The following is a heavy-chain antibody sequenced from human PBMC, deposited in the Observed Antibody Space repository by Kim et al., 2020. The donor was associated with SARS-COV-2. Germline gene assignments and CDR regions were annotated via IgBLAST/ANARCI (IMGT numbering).Heavy chain of an antibody. CDR3: ARDAYFDDSGFYGLDS. Sequence: GGSLRLSCTPSGFTVDDYGMSWVRQVPGKGLEWVAGITWDGRGIGYADSVKGRFTISRDSARNFLHLQMDSLRAEDTAVYHCARDAYFDDSGFYGLDSWGQGTLVTVSP. D-gene: IGHD3-9*01. J-gene: IGHJ5*01. CDR1: GFTVDDYG. CDR2: ITWDGRGI. V-gene: IGHV3-20*01.